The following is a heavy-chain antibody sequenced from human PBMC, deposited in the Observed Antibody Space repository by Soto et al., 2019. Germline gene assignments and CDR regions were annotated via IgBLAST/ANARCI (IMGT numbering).Heavy chain of an antibody. V-gene: IGHV3-48*03. Sequence: GGSLRLSCTASGFTFSSYEMNWVRQAPGKGLEWISYLNSYGNIINYADSVRGRFTISRDSAKNSLYLQMNSLRAEDTAVYYCARDRREIQGDDAFDIWGQGTMVTVSS. CDR3: ARDRREIQGDDAFDI. CDR2: LNSYGNII. J-gene: IGHJ3*02. CDR1: GFTFSSYE. D-gene: IGHD1-1*01.